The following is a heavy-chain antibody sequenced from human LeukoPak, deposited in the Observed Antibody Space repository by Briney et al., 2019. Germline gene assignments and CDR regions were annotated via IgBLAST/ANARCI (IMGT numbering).Heavy chain of an antibody. Sequence: SETLSLTCTVSGGSVSSSSYYWGWIRHPPGKGLEWIGSISYSGTGYNNPSLKSRVSISIDTSKNQFSVKLTSVTAADTAMYYCASLGTLRSWGQGTLVTVSS. CDR3: ASLGTLRS. CDR1: GGSVSSSSYY. CDR2: ISYSGTG. V-gene: IGHV4-39*01. J-gene: IGHJ5*02. D-gene: IGHD7-27*01.